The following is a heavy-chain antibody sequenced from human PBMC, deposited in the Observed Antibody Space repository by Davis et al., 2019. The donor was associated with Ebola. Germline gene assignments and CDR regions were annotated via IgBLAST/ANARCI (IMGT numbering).Heavy chain of an antibody. CDR3: AKLTYYYGSGTPYYFDY. CDR2: ISYDGSNK. Sequence: GESLKISCAASGFTFSSYAMHWVRQAPGKGLEWVAVISYDGSNKYYADSVKGRFTISRDNSKNTLYLQMNSLRAEDTAVYYCAKLTYYYGSGTPYYFDYWGQGTLVTVSS. V-gene: IGHV3-30-3*02. J-gene: IGHJ4*02. D-gene: IGHD3-10*01. CDR1: GFTFSSYA.